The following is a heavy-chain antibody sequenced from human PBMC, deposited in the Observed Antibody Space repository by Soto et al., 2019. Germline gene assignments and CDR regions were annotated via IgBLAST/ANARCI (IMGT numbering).Heavy chain of an antibody. CDR3: ARLAYSGYVDY. CDR2: IYYSGST. V-gene: IGHV4-39*01. Sequence: HLQLQESGPGLVKPSETVSLTCPVSGGSISGTTYYWGWIRQPPGKELEWIGSIYYSGSTYYNPSLKSRLTISVDTSKNQFSLKLSSVTAADTSVYYCARLAYSGYVDYWGQGILVTVSS. CDR1: GGSISGTTYY. D-gene: IGHD5-12*01. J-gene: IGHJ4*02.